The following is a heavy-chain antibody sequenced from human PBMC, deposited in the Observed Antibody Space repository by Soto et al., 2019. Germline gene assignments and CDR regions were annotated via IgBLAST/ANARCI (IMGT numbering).Heavy chain of an antibody. J-gene: IGHJ3*02. CDR2: ISGSGGST. CDR1: GFSFSNYV. D-gene: IGHD6-13*01. CDR3: AKGGYSSSWYRASDM. Sequence: EVQLLESGGGLVQPGGSLRLSCAASGFSFSNYVMSWVRQAPGKGLEWVSSISGSGGSTYYTDSVKGRFTISRDNSKNTLYVQMSSLRAEDTAIYYCAKGGYSSSWYRASDMWGQGTMVTVIS. V-gene: IGHV3-23*01.